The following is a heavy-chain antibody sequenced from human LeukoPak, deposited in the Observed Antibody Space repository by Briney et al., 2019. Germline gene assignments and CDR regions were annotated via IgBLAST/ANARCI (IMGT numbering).Heavy chain of an antibody. Sequence: GGSLRLSCAASGFTFSSYSMNWVRQAAAKGLVWVSSISSSSSYIYYADSVKGRFTISRDNAKNSLYLQMNSLRAEDTAVYYCARWGDIVVVPAAIYYYGMDVWGQGTTVTVSS. CDR1: GFTFSSYS. J-gene: IGHJ6*02. D-gene: IGHD2-2*01. V-gene: IGHV3-21*01. CDR3: ARWGDIVVVPAAIYYYGMDV. CDR2: ISSSSSYI.